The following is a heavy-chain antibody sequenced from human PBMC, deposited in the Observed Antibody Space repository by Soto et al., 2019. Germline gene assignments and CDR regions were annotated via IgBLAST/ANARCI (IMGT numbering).Heavy chain of an antibody. CDR3: ARDRVLKYYDFWSGYYTDIDY. CDR1: GYTFTSYG. D-gene: IGHD3-3*01. Sequence: ASVKVSCKASGYTFTSYGISWVRQAPGQGLEWMGWISAYSGNTNYAQKLQGRVTMTTDTSTSTAYMELRSLRSDDTAVYYCARDRVLKYYDFWSGYYTDIDYWGQGTLVTVSS. J-gene: IGHJ4*02. V-gene: IGHV1-18*01. CDR2: ISAYSGNT.